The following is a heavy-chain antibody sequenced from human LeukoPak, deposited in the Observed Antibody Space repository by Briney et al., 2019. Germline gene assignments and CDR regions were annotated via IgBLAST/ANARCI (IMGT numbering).Heavy chain of an antibody. CDR2: ISSSSSYI. CDR3: AREAIAAAGFDY. V-gene: IGHV3-21*01. J-gene: IGHJ4*02. CDR1: GFAFSTYA. D-gene: IGHD6-13*01. Sequence: GGSLRLSCAASGFAFSTYAMNWVRQAPGKGLEWVSSISSSSSYIYYADSVKGRFTISRDNAKNSLYLQMNSLRAEDTAVYYCAREAIAAAGFDYWGQGTLVTVSS.